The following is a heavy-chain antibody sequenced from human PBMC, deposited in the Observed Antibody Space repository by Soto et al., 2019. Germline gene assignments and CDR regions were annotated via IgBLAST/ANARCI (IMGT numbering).Heavy chain of an antibody. D-gene: IGHD6-13*01. J-gene: IGHJ5*02. CDR1: GGSVSSGSYY. Sequence: QVQLQESGPGLVKPSETLSLTCTVSGGSVSSGSYYWSWIRQPPGKGLEWIGYIYYSGSTNYNPSLKSRVSISVDTSKNQFSLKLSSVTAADAAVYYCARESPAAAGMRFDPWGRGTLVTVSS. CDR2: IYYSGST. V-gene: IGHV4-61*01. CDR3: ARESPAAAGMRFDP.